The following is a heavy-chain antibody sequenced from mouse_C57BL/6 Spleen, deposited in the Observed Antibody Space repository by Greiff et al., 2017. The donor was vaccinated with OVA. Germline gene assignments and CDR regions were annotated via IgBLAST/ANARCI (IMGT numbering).Heavy chain of an antibody. CDR1: GYTFTSYW. D-gene: IGHD3-3*01. Sequence: QVQLQQPGAELVRPGSSVKLSCKASGYTFTSYWMDWVKQRPGQGLEWIGNIYPSDSETHYNQKFKDKATLTVDKSSSTAYMQLSSLTSEDSAVYYCARERGRGYWGQGTTLTVSS. J-gene: IGHJ2*01. V-gene: IGHV1-61*01. CDR3: ARERGRGY. CDR2: IYPSDSET.